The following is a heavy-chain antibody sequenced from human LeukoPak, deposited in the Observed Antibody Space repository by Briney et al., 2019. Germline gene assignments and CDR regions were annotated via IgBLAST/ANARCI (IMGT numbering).Heavy chain of an antibody. CDR1: GYTFTGYY. D-gene: IGHD7-27*01. CDR2: INPHGGGT. V-gene: IGHV1-2*02. Sequence: ASVRVSCKASGYTFTGYYIHWVRQAPGQGLEWMAWINPHGGGTNYAQKFQGRVAVTRDSSIGTAYMELSGLTSDDTAVFYCARGTGAPNYFDYWGQGTLVTVSS. CDR3: ARGTGAPNYFDY. J-gene: IGHJ4*02.